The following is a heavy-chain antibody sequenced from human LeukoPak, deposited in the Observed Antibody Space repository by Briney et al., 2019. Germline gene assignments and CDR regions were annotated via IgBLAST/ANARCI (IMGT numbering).Heavy chain of an antibody. CDR2: IYSGGST. J-gene: IGHJ1*01. D-gene: IGHD2-15*01. V-gene: IGHV3-53*01. CDR3: ARVREVAFQH. CDR1: GFTFSSYW. Sequence: GGSLRLSCAASGFTFSSYWMSWVRQAPGKGLEWVSVIYSGGSTYYADPVKGRFTISRDNSKNTLYLQMNSLRAEDTAVYYCARVREVAFQHWGQGTLVTVSS.